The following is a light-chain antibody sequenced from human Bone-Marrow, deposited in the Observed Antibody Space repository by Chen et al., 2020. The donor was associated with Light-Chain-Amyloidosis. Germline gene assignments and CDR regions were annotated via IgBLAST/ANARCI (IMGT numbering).Light chain of an antibody. CDR1: DLPTKY. V-gene: IGLV3-25*03. Sequence: SYDLTQTPSVSVSPGQTARITCSGDDLPTKYAYWYQQKPGQAPVLVIHRDTERPSGISERFSGSSSGTTATLTISGVQAEDEADDHCQSADSSGTYEVIFGGGTKLTVL. J-gene: IGLJ2*01. CDR2: RDT. CDR3: QSADSSGTYEVI.